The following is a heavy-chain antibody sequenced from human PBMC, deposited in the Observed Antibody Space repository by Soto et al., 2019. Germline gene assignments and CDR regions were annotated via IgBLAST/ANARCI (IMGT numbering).Heavy chain of an antibody. CDR1: GFTFSSYD. D-gene: IGHD2-15*01. CDR2: IGTAGDT. V-gene: IGHV3-13*01. CDR3: ARSAYCTNHCSGGSYHFDY. J-gene: IGHJ4*02. Sequence: GGSLRLSCAASGFTFSSYDMHWVRQATGKGLEWVSAIGTAGDTYYPGSVKGRFTISRENAKNSLYLQMNSLRAGDTAVYYCARSAYCTNHCSGGSYHFDYWGQGTLVTVSS.